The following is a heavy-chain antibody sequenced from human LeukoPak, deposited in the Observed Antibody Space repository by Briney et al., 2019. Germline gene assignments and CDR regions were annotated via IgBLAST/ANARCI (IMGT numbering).Heavy chain of an antibody. CDR3: ARDSGRYCSGGSCYRYYYMDV. V-gene: IGHV4-34*01. J-gene: IGHJ6*03. CDR2: INHSGST. Sequence: PSETLSLTCAVYGGSFSGYYWSWIRQPPGKGLEWIGEINHSGSTNYNPSLKSRVTISVDTSKNQFSLKLSSVTAADTAVYYCARDSGRYCSGGSCYRYYYMDVWGKGTTVTVSS. D-gene: IGHD2-15*01. CDR1: GGSFSGYY.